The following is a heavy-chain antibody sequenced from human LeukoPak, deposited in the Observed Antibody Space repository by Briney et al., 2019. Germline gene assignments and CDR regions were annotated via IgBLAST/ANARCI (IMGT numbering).Heavy chain of an antibody. CDR2: IDPNSGGT. D-gene: IGHD4-11*01. J-gene: IGHJ4*02. Sequence: ASVQVSCKASGYTFTRNYMHWVRQAPGQGLEYMGYIDPNSGGTYYIQQFQGRVTMTRDMSINTAYVELSSLTSDDTAVYYCARGGGTVAPAPWVPFAYWGQGTLVTVSS. CDR1: GYTFTRNY. V-gene: IGHV1-2*02. CDR3: ARGGGTVAPAPWVPFAY.